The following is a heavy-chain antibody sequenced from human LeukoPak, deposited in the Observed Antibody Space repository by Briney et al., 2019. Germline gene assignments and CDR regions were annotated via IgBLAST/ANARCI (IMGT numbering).Heavy chain of an antibody. Sequence: SETLSLTCNVSGGSISISSYYWGWIRQPPGKGLEWIGSVHYSGSTYDNPSLKSRVTISVDTSKTQFYLKLSFVTAADTAIYFCARHWLRGAAKPGYMDVWGKGTTVTVSS. D-gene: IGHD5-18*01. CDR3: ARHWLRGAAKPGYMDV. CDR2: VHYSGST. V-gene: IGHV4-39*01. CDR1: GGSISISSYY. J-gene: IGHJ6*03.